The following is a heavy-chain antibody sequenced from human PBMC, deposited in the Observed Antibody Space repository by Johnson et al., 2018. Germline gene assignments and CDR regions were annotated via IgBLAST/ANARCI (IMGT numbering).Heavy chain of an antibody. V-gene: IGHV3-15*05. CDR1: GFTFSNAW. CDR2: IKSTTDGGPT. CDR3: AKSLLLQYYYGMDV. J-gene: IGHJ6*02. D-gene: IGHD2-15*01. Sequence: EVQLVESGGGLVKXGGSLRLXCAASGFTFSNAWMSWVRQAPGKGLEWVGRIKSTTDGGPTDSAAPVKGSFPISRDNAKNPLYLQMNSLRAEDTALYYCAKSLLLQYYYGMDVWGQGTTVTVSS.